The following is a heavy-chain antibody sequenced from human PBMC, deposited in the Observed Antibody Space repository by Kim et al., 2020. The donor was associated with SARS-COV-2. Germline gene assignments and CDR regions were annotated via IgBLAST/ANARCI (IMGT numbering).Heavy chain of an antibody. CDR2: ISSSGSTI. Sequence: GGSLRLSCAASGFTFSSYEMNWVRQAPGKGLEWVSYISSSGSTIYYADSVKGRFTISRDNAKNSLYLQMNSLRAEDTAVYYCARELGRHSSGYYLLNYYYYGMDVWGQGTTVTVSS. D-gene: IGHD3-22*01. V-gene: IGHV3-48*03. J-gene: IGHJ6*02. CDR1: GFTFSSYE. CDR3: ARELGRHSSGYYLLNYYYYGMDV.